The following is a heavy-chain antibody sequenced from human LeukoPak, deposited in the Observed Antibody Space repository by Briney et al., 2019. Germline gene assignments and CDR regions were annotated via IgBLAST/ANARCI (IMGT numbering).Heavy chain of an antibody. D-gene: IGHD7-27*01. CDR1: GYRFTSFG. CDR3: ATGRPGVDFDY. Sequence: ASVKVSCTASGYRFTSFGISWVRQAPGQGPEWMGWISAYNGNTIYAQKFQGRVTMTEDTSTDTAYMELSSLRSEDTAVYYCATGRPGVDFDYWGQGTLVTVSS. V-gene: IGHV1-18*01. CDR2: ISAYNGNT. J-gene: IGHJ4*02.